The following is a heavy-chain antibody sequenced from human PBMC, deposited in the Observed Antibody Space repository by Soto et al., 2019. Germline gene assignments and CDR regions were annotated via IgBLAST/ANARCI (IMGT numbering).Heavy chain of an antibody. CDR2: INVDSTT. CDR1: GFTFSNYA. J-gene: IGHJ4*02. CDR3: AKNYYFDY. Sequence: LRLSCVASGFTFSNYAMSWVRQAPGKGLEWVSSINVDSTTYYADSVKGRFTISRDNSKNTLYLQMNSLRAEDTAVYYCAKNYYFDYWGQGTLVTVSS. V-gene: IGHV3-23*01.